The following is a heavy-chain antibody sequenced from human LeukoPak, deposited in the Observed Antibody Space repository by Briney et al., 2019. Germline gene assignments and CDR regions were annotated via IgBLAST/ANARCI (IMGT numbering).Heavy chain of an antibody. CDR3: ARDPGYCSSTSCHSYYYGMDV. Sequence: GGSLRLSCAASGFTFSSYAMHWVRQVPGKGLEWVAVISYDGSNKYYADSVKGRFTISRDNSKNTLYMQMNSLRAEDTAVYYCARDPGYCSSTSCHSYYYGMDVWGQGTTVTVSS. V-gene: IGHV3-30-3*01. CDR2: ISYDGSNK. CDR1: GFTFSSYA. J-gene: IGHJ6*02. D-gene: IGHD2-2*01.